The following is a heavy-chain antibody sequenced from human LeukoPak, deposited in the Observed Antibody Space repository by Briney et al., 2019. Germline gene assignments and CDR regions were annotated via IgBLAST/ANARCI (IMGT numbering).Heavy chain of an antibody. CDR2: IYSGGST. V-gene: IGHV3-53*01. CDR1: GFIVSSSY. CDR3: ARTDETAPAEDFQH. D-gene: IGHD2-21*02. Sequence: GGSLRLSCAASGFIVSSSYMSWVRQAPGKGLEWVSVIYSGGSTYYADSVKGRFTISRDNSKNTLYLQMKSLRAEDTAVYYCARTDETAPAEDFQHWGQGTLVTVSS. J-gene: IGHJ1*01.